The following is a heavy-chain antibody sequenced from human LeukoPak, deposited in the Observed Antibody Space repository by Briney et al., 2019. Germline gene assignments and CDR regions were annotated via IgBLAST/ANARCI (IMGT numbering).Heavy chain of an antibody. D-gene: IGHD6-6*01. CDR1: GFTFIDCY. Sequence: GGSLRLSCAASGFTFIDCYMTWIRQAPGKGLEWVSYISSSGIAIYYADSVKGRFTISRDDAKNSVYLQMNSLRAEDTAVYYCARERDFSSSSGPIDYWGQGTLVTVSS. CDR2: ISSSGIAI. J-gene: IGHJ4*02. CDR3: ARERDFSSSSGPIDY. V-gene: IGHV3-11*04.